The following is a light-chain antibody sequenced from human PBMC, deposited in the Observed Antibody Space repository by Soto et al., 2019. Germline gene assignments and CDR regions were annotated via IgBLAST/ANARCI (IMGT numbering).Light chain of an antibody. CDR2: EVS. CDR3: ISYTSSNTRV. CDR1: SSDVGGYRF. Sequence: QSVLTQPASVSGSPGQSITISCTGTSSDVGGYRFVSWYQQHPGKASKLMIYEVSNRPSGVSNRFSGSKSGNTASLTISGLQAEDEADYYCISYTSSNTRVFGGGTKVTVL. V-gene: IGLV2-14*01. J-gene: IGLJ2*01.